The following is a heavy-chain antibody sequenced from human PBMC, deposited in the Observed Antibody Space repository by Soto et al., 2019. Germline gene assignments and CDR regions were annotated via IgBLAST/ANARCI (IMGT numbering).Heavy chain of an antibody. V-gene: IGHV4-4*07. Sequence: QVQLQESGPGLVKPSETLSLTCTVTGDSVSKYYWNWIRQPAGKGLEWIGRIYSTRSPNYNPSLKSRVTMSVDTSKNLFSLKLNLSSVTAADTAVYYCARSPAYGDYANLDTWGPGTLVTVSS. D-gene: IGHD4-17*01. CDR3: ARSPAYGDYANLDT. J-gene: IGHJ5*02. CDR2: IYSTRSP. CDR1: GDSVSKYY.